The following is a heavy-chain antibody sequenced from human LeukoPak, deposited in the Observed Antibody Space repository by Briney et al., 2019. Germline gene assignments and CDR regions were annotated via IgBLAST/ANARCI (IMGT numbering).Heavy chain of an antibody. D-gene: IGHD6-19*01. Sequence: SGGSLRLSCAASGFTFSSYWMSWVRQAPGKGLEWVANIKQDGSEKYYVDSVKGRFTISRDNSKNTLYLQMNSLRAEDTAIYYCAKFHVNFSSGWLRSFDYWGQGTLVTVSS. CDR1: GFTFSSYW. CDR2: IKQDGSEK. V-gene: IGHV3-7*03. J-gene: IGHJ4*02. CDR3: AKFHVNFSSGWLRSFDY.